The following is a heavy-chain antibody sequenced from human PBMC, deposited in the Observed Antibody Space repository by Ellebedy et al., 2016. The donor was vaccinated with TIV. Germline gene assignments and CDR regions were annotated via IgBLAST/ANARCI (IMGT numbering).Heavy chain of an antibody. Sequence: GGSLRLSCAASGFTFSSYGMHWVRQAPGKGLEWVAFIRFDGSNKYYADSVKGRFTISRDNSKNTLYLQMNSLRAEDTAVYSCCYMGSGTYGDLDHWGHGTLVTVSS. V-gene: IGHV3-30*02. J-gene: IGHJ4*01. CDR2: IRFDGSNK. CDR1: GFTFSSYG. CDR3: CYMGSGTYGDLDH. D-gene: IGHD3-10*01.